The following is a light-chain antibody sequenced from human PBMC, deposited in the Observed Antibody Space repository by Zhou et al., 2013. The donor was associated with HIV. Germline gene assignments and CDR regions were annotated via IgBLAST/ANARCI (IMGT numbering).Light chain of an antibody. V-gene: IGKV1-39*01. CDR3: QQSYNVPPT. J-gene: IGKJ2*01. CDR2: CI. Sequence: DIQMTQSPSSLSASVGDRVIIACRASQTIRNYLNWYQQKPGKRPSPPDLFCIQFAKWVPSRFSGSGSGTDFTLTISSLQPEDFATYYCQQSYNVPPTFGQGTKLEI. CDR1: QTIRNY.